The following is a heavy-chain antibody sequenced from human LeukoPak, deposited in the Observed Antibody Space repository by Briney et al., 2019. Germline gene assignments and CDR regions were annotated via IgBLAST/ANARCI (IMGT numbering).Heavy chain of an antibody. D-gene: IGHD3-3*01. J-gene: IGHJ6*02. CDR3: AKDSSFSYYDFWSGYQSYYYYGMDV. CDR2: IAGSDGFT. CDR1: GFPFSSYA. Sequence: PGGSLRLSCAASGFPFSSYAMNWVRQAPGKGLEWVSVIAGSDGFTQYADSVKGRFTISRDNSKNTLYLQMNSLRAEDTAVYYCAKDSSFSYYDFWSGYQSYYYYGMDVWGQGTTVTVSS. V-gene: IGHV3-23*01.